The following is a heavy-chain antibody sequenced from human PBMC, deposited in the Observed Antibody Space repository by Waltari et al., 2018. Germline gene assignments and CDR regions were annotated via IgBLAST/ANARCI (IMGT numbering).Heavy chain of an antibody. CDR2: MHGDGSKI. CDR1: GFTFSSYW. V-gene: IGHV3-74*01. CDR3: GMSDRLDP. Sequence: EVQLVESGGGLVQPGGSLRLSCAASGFTFSSYWMHWVRQAPGKGLVWVSRMHGDGSKIRYAGVVEGRFNISRDHAKSTLYLQMDRLRGDDTAVYYCGMSDRLDPWGQGTLGTVSS. J-gene: IGHJ5*02.